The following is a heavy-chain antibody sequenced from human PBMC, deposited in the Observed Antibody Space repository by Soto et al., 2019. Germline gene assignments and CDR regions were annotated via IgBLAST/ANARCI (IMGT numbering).Heavy chain of an antibody. V-gene: IGHV3-30*18. CDR3: AKDFKVSGSHYGTLNYYYGMDV. Sequence: WGSLRLSCAASGFTFSTYGIQFFRHSPFKWLEWVAVISYDGYLKYYVDAVKGRFTVARDNSKNTLFLEMNSLRVEDTAVYFCAKDFKVSGSHYGTLNYYYGMDVWGQGTTVTVSS. D-gene: IGHD3-10*01. J-gene: IGHJ6*02. CDR1: GFTFSTYG. CDR2: ISYDGYLK.